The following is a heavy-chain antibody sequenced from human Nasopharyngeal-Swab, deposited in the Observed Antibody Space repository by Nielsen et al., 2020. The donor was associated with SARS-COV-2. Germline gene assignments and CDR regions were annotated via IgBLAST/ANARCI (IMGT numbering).Heavy chain of an antibody. CDR2: IKQDGSEK. V-gene: IGHV3-7*01. D-gene: IGHD2-15*01. CDR1: GFTFSSYW. CDR3: ARVGWWFHYYFDY. Sequence: GESLKISCAASGFTFSSYWMSWVRQAPGKVLEWVANIKQDGSEKYYVDSVKGRFTISRDNAKNSLYLQMNSLRAEDTAVYYCARVGWWFHYYFDYWGQGTLATVSS. J-gene: IGHJ4*02.